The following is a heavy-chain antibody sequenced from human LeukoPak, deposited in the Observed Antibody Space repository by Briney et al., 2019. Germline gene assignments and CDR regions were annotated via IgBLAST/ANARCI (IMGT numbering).Heavy chain of an antibody. CDR1: GVSISSYY. Sequence: PSETLSLTCTVSGVSISSYYWSWIRQPPGKGLEWIGYIYYSGSTNYNPSLKSRVTISVDTSKNQFSLKLSSVTAADTAVYYCARSGSSYAVDYWGQGTLVTVSS. D-gene: IGHD2-2*01. CDR2: IYYSGST. CDR3: ARSGSSYAVDY. J-gene: IGHJ4*02. V-gene: IGHV4-59*08.